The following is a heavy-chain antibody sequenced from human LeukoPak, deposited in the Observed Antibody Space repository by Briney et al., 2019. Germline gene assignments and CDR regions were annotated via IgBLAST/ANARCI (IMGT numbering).Heavy chain of an antibody. CDR3: ARDSLTPSSWFDP. D-gene: IGHD2-2*01. CDR2: INSDGGST. Sequence: GGSLRLSCAASGFTFSSYWMRWVRQAPGKGLVWVSRINSDGGSTSYADSVKGRFTISRDNAKNTLYLQMNSLRAEDTAVYHCARDSLTPSSWFDPWGQGTLVTVSS. J-gene: IGHJ5*02. CDR1: GFTFSSYW. V-gene: IGHV3-74*01.